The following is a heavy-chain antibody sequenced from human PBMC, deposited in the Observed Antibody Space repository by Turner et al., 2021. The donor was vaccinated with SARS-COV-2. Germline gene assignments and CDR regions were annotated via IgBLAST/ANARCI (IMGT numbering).Heavy chain of an antibody. J-gene: IGHJ5*02. V-gene: IGHV3-21*01. CDR3: ARDCSIPSCEA. Sequence: EVQLAESGGGLVKPGGSLRLSCAASGFTFSSYSMTWVRQDEGKGLEWVSSISSSSSYIYYADSVKGRFNISRDNAKNSLYLQMNSLRAEDTAVYYCARDCSIPSCEAWGQGTLVTVSS. CDR2: ISSSSSYI. D-gene: IGHD2-2*01. CDR1: GFTFSSYS.